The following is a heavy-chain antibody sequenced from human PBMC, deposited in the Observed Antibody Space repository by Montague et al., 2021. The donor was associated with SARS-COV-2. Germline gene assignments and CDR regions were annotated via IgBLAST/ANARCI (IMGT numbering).Heavy chain of an antibody. D-gene: IGHD3/OR15-3a*01. CDR1: GGPISTSYYY. CDR3: ARDDFVLQGDTRGMDV. CDR2: LYCRRSN. Sequence: SETLSLTCTVSGGPISTSYYYWGCNRQAPGKELDWNMNLYCRRSNYYTLFLKSPVTISIDTSQNQFSLKLISVTAADTAVYYCARDDFVLQGDTRGMDVWAQGTTAPVSS. J-gene: IGHJ6*02. V-gene: IGHV4-39*07.